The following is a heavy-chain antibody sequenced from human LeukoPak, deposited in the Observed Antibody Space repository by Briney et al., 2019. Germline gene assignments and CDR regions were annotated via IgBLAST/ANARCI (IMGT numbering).Heavy chain of an antibody. V-gene: IGHV3-21*01. CDR1: GFTFTSYT. CDR3: ARGGYMITFGGVDY. CDR2: ISSRSTYI. D-gene: IGHD3-16*01. J-gene: IGHJ4*02. Sequence: GGSLRLSCSASGFTFTSYTMNWVRQAPGEGLEWVSSISSRSTYIYYADSVKGRFTISRDNAKNSLYLQMNSLRAEDTAMYYCARGGYMITFGGVDYWGQGTLVTVSS.